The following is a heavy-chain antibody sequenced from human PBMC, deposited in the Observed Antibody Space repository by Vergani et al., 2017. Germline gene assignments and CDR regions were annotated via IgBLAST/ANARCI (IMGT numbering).Heavy chain of an antibody. J-gene: IGHJ6*02. CDR1: GFTFSSYS. Sequence: EVQLVESGGGLVKPGGSLRLSCAASGFTFSSYSMNWVRQAPGKGLEWVSSISSSSSYLYYADSVKGRFTISRDNAKNSLYLQMNSLRAEDTAVYYCARVAYWSSTSGYVQLYYYYGMDVWGQGTTVTVSS. CDR2: ISSSSSYL. V-gene: IGHV3-21*01. CDR3: ARVAYWSSTSGYVQLYYYYGMDV. D-gene: IGHD2-2*01.